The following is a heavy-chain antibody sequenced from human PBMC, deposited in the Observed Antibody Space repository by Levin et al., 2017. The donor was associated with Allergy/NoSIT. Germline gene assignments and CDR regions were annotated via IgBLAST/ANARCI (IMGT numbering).Heavy chain of an antibody. D-gene: IGHD3-22*01. CDR3: ARRGYYDSKRLDY. V-gene: IGHV4-34*01. Sequence: SQTLSLTCAVYGGSFSGYYWSWIRQPPGKGLEWIGEINHSGSTNYNPSLKSRVTISVDTSKNQFSLKLSSVTAADTAVYYCARRGYYDSKRLDYWGQGTLVTVSS. CDR1: GGSFSGYY. J-gene: IGHJ4*02. CDR2: INHSGST.